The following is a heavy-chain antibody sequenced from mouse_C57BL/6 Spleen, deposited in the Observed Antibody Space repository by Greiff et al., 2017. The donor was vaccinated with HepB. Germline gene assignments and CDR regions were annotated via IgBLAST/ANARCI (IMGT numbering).Heavy chain of an antibody. CDR3: ARLGYYGSSLYYYAMDY. CDR2: IYPGSGST. D-gene: IGHD1-1*01. J-gene: IGHJ4*01. Sequence: QVQLKQPGAELVKPGASVKMSCKASGYTFTSYWITWVKQRPGQGLEWIGDIYPGSGSTNYNEKFKSKATLTVDTSSSTAYMQLSSLTSEDSAVYYCARLGYYGSSLYYYAMDYWGQGTSVTVSS. V-gene: IGHV1-55*01. CDR1: GYTFTSYW.